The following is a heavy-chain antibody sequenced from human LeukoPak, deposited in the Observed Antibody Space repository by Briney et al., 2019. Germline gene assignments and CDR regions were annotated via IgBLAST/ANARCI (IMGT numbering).Heavy chain of an antibody. V-gene: IGHV4-34*01. CDR1: GGSFSGYY. CDR2: INHSGST. J-gene: IGHJ3*02. CDR3: AREPPTNIVVVPAAISVFDI. Sequence: SETLSLTCAVYGGSFSGYYWSWIRQPPGKGLEWIGEINHSGSTNYNPSLKSRVTISVDTSKNQFSLKLSSVTAADTAVYYCAREPPTNIVVVPAAISVFDIWGQGTMVTVSS. D-gene: IGHD2-2*01.